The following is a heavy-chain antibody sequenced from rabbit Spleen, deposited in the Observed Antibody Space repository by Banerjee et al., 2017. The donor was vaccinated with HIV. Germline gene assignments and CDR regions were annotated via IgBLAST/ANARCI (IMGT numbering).Heavy chain of an antibody. D-gene: IGHD8-1*01. V-gene: IGHV1S45*01. Sequence: QEQLEESGGDLVKPGASLALTCKASGLDFSTNYWICWVRQAPGKGLEWIACIDVTKTGRTYFATWAKGRFTISKPSSTTVTLQMTSLTVADTATYFCARDTGSSFSSYGMDLWGQGTLVTVS. CDR3: ARDTGSSFSSYGMDL. CDR1: GLDFSTNYW. J-gene: IGHJ6*01. CDR2: IDVTKTGRT.